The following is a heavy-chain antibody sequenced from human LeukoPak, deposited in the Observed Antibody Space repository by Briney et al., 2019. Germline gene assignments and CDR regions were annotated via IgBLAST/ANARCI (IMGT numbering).Heavy chain of an antibody. V-gene: IGHV3-21*01. Sequence: GGPLRLSCAASGFTFSSYSMNWVRQAPGKGLEWVSSISSSSSYIYYADSVKGRFTISRDNAKNSLYLQMNSLRAEDTAVYYCAGEHTDAHLPQQFDPWGQGTLVTVSS. CDR3: AGEHTDAHLPQQFDP. J-gene: IGHJ5*02. CDR1: GFTFSSYS. D-gene: IGHD2-2*01. CDR2: ISSSSSYI.